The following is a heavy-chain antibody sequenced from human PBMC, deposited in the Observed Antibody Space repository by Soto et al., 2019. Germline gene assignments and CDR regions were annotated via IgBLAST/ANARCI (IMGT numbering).Heavy chain of an antibody. CDR1: GGSISSGCYY. D-gene: IGHD6-13*01. CDR2: IYYSGIT. CDR3: ARVQLVLYYYGMDV. J-gene: IGHJ6*02. Sequence: QVQLQESGPGLVKPSQTLSLTCTVSGGSISSGCYYWSWIRQPPGKGLEWIGYIYYSGITYYNPSLKSRVTISVDPSQNQFSLKLSSVTAADTAVYYCARVQLVLYYYGMDVWGQGTTVTVSS. V-gene: IGHV4-30-4*01.